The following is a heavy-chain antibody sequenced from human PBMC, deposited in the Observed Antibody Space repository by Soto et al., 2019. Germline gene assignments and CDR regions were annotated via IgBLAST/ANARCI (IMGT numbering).Heavy chain of an antibody. CDR3: ARGRPQKGGYCSSTSCYSYYYHYMDV. Sequence: PSETLSLTCTVSGGSISSYYWSWIRQPPGKGLEWIGYIYYSGSTNYNPSLKNRVTISVDTSKNQFSLKLSSVTAADTAVYYCARGRPQKGGYCSSTSCYSYYYHYMDVWGKGTTVTVSS. J-gene: IGHJ6*03. D-gene: IGHD2-2*01. CDR1: GGSISSYY. V-gene: IGHV4-59*01. CDR2: IYYSGST.